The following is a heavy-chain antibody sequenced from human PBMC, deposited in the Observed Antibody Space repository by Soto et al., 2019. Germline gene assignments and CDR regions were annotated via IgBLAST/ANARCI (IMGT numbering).Heavy chain of an antibody. CDR1: GLTFSSYS. CDR2: ISSSSSYI. D-gene: IGHD3-16*02. V-gene: IGHV3-21*01. Sequence: PGGSLRLSCAASGLTFSSYSMNWVRQAPGKGLEWVSSISSSSSYIYYADSVKGRFTISRDNAKNSLYLQMNSLRAEDTAVHYCARDLYSDYAGGSYPKNGNFDYWRQAYLVTVSS. CDR3: ARDLYSDYAGGSYPKNGNFDY. J-gene: IGHJ4*02.